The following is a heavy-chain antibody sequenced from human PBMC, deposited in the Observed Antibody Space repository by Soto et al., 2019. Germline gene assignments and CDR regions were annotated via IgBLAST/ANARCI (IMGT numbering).Heavy chain of an antibody. J-gene: IGHJ3*02. Sequence: QVQLVESGGGVVQPGRSLRLSCAASGFTFSSYAMHWVRQAPGKGLEWVAVISYDGSNKYYADSVKGRFTISRDNSKNTLYLQMNSLRAEDTAVYYCARSSNYYDSSGDAFDNWGQGTMVTVSS. CDR2: ISYDGSNK. D-gene: IGHD3-22*01. CDR3: ARSSNYYDSSGDAFDN. CDR1: GFTFSSYA. V-gene: IGHV3-30-3*01.